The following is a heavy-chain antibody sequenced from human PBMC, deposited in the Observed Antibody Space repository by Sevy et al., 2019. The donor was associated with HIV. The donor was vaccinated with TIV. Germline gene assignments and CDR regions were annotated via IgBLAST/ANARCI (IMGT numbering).Heavy chain of an antibody. D-gene: IGHD1-1*01. J-gene: IGHJ4*02. CDR2: LKNKARGGTL. CDR3: TRWKGAQSIFDY. V-gene: IGHV3-49*04. CDR1: GFRFGDYA. Sequence: GGSLRLSCTASGFRFGDYAMNWVRQAPGKGLEWVAFLKNKARGGTLDHAASVKGRFTISRDDSKSIVYLQMNDLRTEDTGVYYRTRWKGAQSIFDYWGQGALVTVSS.